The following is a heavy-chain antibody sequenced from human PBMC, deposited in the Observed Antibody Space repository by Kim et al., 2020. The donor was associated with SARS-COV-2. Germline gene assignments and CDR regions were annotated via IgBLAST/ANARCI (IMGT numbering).Heavy chain of an antibody. Sequence: SETLSLTCAVYGGSFSGYYWSWIRQPPGKGLEWIGEINHSGSTNYNPSLKSRVTISVDTSKNQFSLKLSSVTAADTAVYYCASSRFGEIAVADTFDYWGQGTLVTVSS. CDR2: INHSGST. CDR1: GGSFSGYY. J-gene: IGHJ4*02. CDR3: ASSRFGEIAVADTFDY. D-gene: IGHD6-19*01. V-gene: IGHV4-34*01.